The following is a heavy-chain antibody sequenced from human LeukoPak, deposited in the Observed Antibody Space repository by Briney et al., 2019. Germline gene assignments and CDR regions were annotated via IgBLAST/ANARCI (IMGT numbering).Heavy chain of an antibody. CDR3: ARLGVVAAHPWDDAFDI. CDR2: ISSSSSYI. D-gene: IGHD2-15*01. Sequence: PGGSLRLSCAASGSTFSSYSMNWVRQAPGKGLEWVSSISSSSSYIYYADSVKGRFTISRDNAKNSLYLQMNSLRAEDTAVYYCARLGVVAAHPWDDAFDIWGQGTMVTVSS. J-gene: IGHJ3*02. V-gene: IGHV3-21*01. CDR1: GSTFSSYS.